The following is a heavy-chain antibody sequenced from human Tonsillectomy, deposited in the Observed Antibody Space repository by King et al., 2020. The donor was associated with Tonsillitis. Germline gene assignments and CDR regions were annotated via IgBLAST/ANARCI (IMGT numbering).Heavy chain of an antibody. V-gene: IGHV1-8*01. Sequence: QLVQSGAEVKKPGASVKVSCKASGYTFTSYDIYWVRQAPGQGLEWMGWMNPNSGNTDYAQKFQGRVTMTRNTSISTAYMELSSPRSEDTAVYYCARGDYGARYSSVYFQHWGQGTLVTVSS. CDR3: ARGDYGARYSSVYFQH. CDR1: GYTFTSYD. D-gene: IGHD6-25*01. J-gene: IGHJ1*01. CDR2: MNPNSGNT.